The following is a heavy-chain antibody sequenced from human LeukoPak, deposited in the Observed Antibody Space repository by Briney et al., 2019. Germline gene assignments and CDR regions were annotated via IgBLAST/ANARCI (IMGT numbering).Heavy chain of an antibody. CDR2: ISGSGGST. CDR1: GFTFSSYS. J-gene: IGHJ5*02. D-gene: IGHD6-19*01. Sequence: GGSLRLSCAASGFTFSSYSMNWVRQAPGKGLEWVSAISGSGGSTYYADSVKGRFTISRDNSKNTLYLQMNSLRAEDTAVYYCAPPPWVAVAGRSTWGQGTLVTVSS. V-gene: IGHV3-23*01. CDR3: APPPWVAVAGRST.